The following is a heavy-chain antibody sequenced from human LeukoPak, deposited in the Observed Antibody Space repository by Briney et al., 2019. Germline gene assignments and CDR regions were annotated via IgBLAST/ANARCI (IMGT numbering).Heavy chain of an antibody. CDR2: IKSKIDGGTT. D-gene: IGHD3-3*01. J-gene: IGHJ4*02. CDR1: GFTFTNAW. V-gene: IGHV3-15*01. Sequence: GGSLRLSCAASGFTFTNAWMSWVRQAPGKGLEWVGRIKSKIDGGTTDYAAPVKGRFTISRDDSKNTLYLQMNSLRAEDTAIYYCAKDKGVAGHDYWGQGTLVTVSS. CDR3: AKDKGVAGHDY.